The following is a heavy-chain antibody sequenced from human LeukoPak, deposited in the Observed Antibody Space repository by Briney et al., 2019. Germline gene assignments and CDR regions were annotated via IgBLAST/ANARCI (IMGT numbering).Heavy chain of an antibody. Sequence: SGTLSLTCAVSGGSISSSNWWSWVRQPPGKGLEWIGSIYYSGSTYYNPSLKSRVTISVDTSKNQFSLKLSSVTAADTAVYYCAREGYDILTGYYLNWFDPWGQGTLVTVSS. J-gene: IGHJ5*02. V-gene: IGHV4-4*02. CDR3: AREGYDILTGYYLNWFDP. CDR2: IYYSGST. CDR1: GGSISSSNW. D-gene: IGHD3-9*01.